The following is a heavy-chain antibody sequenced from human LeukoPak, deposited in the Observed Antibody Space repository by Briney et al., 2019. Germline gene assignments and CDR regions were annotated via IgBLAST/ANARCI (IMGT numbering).Heavy chain of an antibody. CDR3: TRDRAHGTQDY. CDR2: IYCSGRT. Sequence: PSETLSLTYTVSGGSFTDYFWGWIRQPPGKGLERIGSIYCSGRTFYNPSLKNRVSISLDTSKGQFSLNLDSVTAADTAVYFCTRDRAHGTQDYWGQGTLVTVS. V-gene: IGHV4-39*07. CDR1: GGSFTDYF. J-gene: IGHJ4*02. D-gene: IGHD1-26*01.